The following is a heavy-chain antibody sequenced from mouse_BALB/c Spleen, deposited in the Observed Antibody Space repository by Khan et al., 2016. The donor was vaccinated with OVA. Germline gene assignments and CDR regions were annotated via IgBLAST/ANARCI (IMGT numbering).Heavy chain of an antibody. CDR1: GFSLTTYG. CDR2: IWAGGST. J-gene: IGHJ2*01. Sequence: QVQLKESGPGLVAPSQSLSITCTVSGFSLTTYGVHWVRQPPGNGLEWLGIIWAGGSTNYNSALMSRLTISKDNSKSQVFLKMNSLQPDDTAMYYYARACVISTDSFDYWGQGTTLTVSS. V-gene: IGHV2-9*02. D-gene: IGHD2-4*01. CDR3: ARACVISTDSFDY.